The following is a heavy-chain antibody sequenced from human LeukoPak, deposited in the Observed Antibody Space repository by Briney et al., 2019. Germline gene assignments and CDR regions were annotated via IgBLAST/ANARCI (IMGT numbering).Heavy chain of an antibody. CDR3: ARDGEILRFLEWLSHPFYYGMDV. V-gene: IGHV3-33*01. J-gene: IGHJ6*02. Sequence: GGSLRPSCAASGITFSSFGMQRVRQGPGKGLGWGAVLWYDGNNKNYADSVKGRFTISRDNSKNTLYLQMNSLRAEDTAVYYCARDGEILRFLEWLSHPFYYGMDVWGQGTTVTVSS. CDR2: LWYDGNNK. D-gene: IGHD3-3*01. CDR1: GITFSSFG.